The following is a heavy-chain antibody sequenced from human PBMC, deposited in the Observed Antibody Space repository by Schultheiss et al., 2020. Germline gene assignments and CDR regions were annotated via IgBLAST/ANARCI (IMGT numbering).Heavy chain of an antibody. CDR3: ARGFFGLFRVVPPCYFDY. CDR1: GFTFSSYG. CDR2: IYSGGST. Sequence: GGSLRLSCAASGFTFSSYGMHWVRQAPGKGLEWVSVIYSGGSTYYADSVKGRFTISRDNAKNSLYLQMNSLRAEDTAVYYCARGFFGLFRVVPPCYFDYWGQGTLVTVSS. J-gene: IGHJ4*02. D-gene: IGHD3-22*01. V-gene: IGHV3-NL1*01.